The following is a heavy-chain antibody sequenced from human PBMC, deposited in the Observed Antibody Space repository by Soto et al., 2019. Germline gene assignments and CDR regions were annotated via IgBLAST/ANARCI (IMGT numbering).Heavy chain of an antibody. J-gene: IGHJ4*02. CDR3: ARVRPGDYVFDY. CDR1: GGSISSYY. CDR2: IYYSGST. V-gene: IGHV4-59*01. D-gene: IGHD4-17*01. Sequence: SETLSLTCTVSGGSISSYYWSWIRQPPGKGLEWIGYIYYSGSTNYNPSLKSRVTISVDTSKNQFSLKLSSVTAADTAVYYCARVRPGDYVFDYWGQGTLVTVSS.